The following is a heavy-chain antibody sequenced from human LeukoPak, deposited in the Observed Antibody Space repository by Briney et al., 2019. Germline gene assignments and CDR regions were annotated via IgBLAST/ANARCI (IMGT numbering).Heavy chain of an antibody. V-gene: IGHV3-30*01. CDR1: GFTFSSYA. CDR2: ISYDGSNK. J-gene: IGHJ4*02. D-gene: IGHD6-13*01. CDR3: ARDRQYSSSWLYFDY. Sequence: GGSLRLSCAASGFTFSSYAMHWVRHAPGKGLEWVAVISYDGSNKYYADSVKGRFTISRDNSKNTLYLQMNSLRAEDTAVYYCARDRQYSSSWLYFDYWGQGTLVTVSS.